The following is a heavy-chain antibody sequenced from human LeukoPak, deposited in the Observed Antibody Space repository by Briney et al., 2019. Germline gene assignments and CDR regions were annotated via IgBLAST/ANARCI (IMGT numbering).Heavy chain of an antibody. V-gene: IGHV4-34*01. CDR1: GGSFSGYY. CDR2: INHSGST. D-gene: IGHD6-19*01. Sequence: SETLSLTCAVYGGSFSGYYWSWIRPPPGKGLEWIGEINHSGSTNYNPSLKSRVTISVDTSKNQFSLKLSSVTAADTAVYYCASSRWVAGTLDYWGQGTLVTVSS. CDR3: ASSRWVAGTLDY. J-gene: IGHJ4*02.